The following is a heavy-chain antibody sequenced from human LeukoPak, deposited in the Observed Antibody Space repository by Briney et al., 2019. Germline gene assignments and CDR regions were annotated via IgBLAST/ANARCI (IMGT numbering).Heavy chain of an antibody. J-gene: IGHJ5*02. CDR2: INPDGSTT. CDR3: ARALSGSWDWFDP. V-gene: IGHV3-74*01. CDR1: GFTFSRYW. Sequence: PGGSLRLSCAASGFTFSRYWIHWVRQAPGKGREWVSRINPDGSTTTYADSVKGRFTISRDNAKNTVYLQMNCLRAEDTAVYYCARALSGSWDWFDPWGQGTLVTVSS. D-gene: IGHD3-22*01.